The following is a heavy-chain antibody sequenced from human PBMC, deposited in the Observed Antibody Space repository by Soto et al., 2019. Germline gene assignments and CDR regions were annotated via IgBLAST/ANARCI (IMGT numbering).Heavy chain of an antibody. V-gene: IGHV1-46*02. J-gene: IGHJ4*02. CDR1: GYTFQNYH. CDR2: IHPSGDTK. CDR3: ARDLWGSWTVDY. Sequence: QVQLVQSGAEVKEPGASVKVSCKASGYTFQNYHMHWVRQAPGQGLEWMGIIHPSGDTKTYAQRFQGRVAMTRDTSTSPAYMELSSLTSADTAVYFCARDLWGSWTVDYWGQGTLVTVSS. D-gene: IGHD3-16*01.